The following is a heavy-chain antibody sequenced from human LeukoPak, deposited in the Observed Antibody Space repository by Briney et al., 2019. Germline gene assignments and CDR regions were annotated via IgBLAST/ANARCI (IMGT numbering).Heavy chain of an antibody. CDR1: GYTFTDYY. V-gene: IGHV1-2*02. Sequence: ASVKVSCKASGYTFTDYYMHWVRQAPGQGLEWMGWINPNSGGTNYAQKFQGRVTMTRDTSISTAYMELSRLRSDDTAVYYCASGVSGSYYYYYMDVWGKGTTVTISS. CDR3: ASGVSGSYYYYYMDV. CDR2: INPNSGGT. D-gene: IGHD1-26*01. J-gene: IGHJ6*03.